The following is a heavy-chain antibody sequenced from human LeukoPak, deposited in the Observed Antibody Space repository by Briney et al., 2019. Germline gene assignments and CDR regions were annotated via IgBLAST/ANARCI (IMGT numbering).Heavy chain of an antibody. CDR1: GGSVSSGSYY. CDR2: IYYSGST. J-gene: IGHJ4*02. CDR3: ARGITMVL. Sequence: SETLSLTCTVSGGSVSSGSYYWSWIRQPPGKGLEWIGYIYYSGSTNYNPSLKSRVTISVDTSKNQFSLKLSSVTAADTAVYYCARGITMVLWGQGTLVTVSS. D-gene: IGHD3-10*01. V-gene: IGHV4-61*01.